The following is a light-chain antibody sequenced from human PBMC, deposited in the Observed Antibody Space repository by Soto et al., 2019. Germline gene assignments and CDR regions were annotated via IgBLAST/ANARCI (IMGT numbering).Light chain of an antibody. J-gene: IGLJ2*01. CDR3: SSYAGRQRL. CDR2: DVT. CDR1: DRDVGNYNY. Sequence: QSVLTQPRSVSGSPGQSVTISCTGTDRDVGNYNYVSWYQQHPGKAPKVIIYDVTKRPPGVPGRFSGSKSGSTASLIISGLQSEDEATYYCSSYAGRQRLFGGGTKLTAL. V-gene: IGLV2-11*01.